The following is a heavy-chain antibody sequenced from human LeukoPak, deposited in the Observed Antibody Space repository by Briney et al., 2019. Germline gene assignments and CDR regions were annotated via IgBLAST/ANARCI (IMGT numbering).Heavy chain of an antibody. CDR2: ISSGSNYI. J-gene: IGHJ6*02. Sequence: GSLRLSCAASGFTFSSYSMNWVRQAPGKGLEWVSSISSGSNYIYYADSVKGRFTISRDNAKNSLYLQMNSLRAEDTAVYYCAREGRLLWFGEDYYYGMDVWGQGTTVTVSS. CDR3: AREGRLLWFGEDYYYGMDV. CDR1: GFTFSSYS. V-gene: IGHV3-21*01. D-gene: IGHD3-10*01.